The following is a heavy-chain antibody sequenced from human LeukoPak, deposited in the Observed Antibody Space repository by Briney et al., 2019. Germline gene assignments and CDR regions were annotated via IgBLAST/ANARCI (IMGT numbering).Heavy chain of an antibody. CDR1: GFTFSSYA. J-gene: IGHJ5*02. CDR2: VSASGGST. V-gene: IGHV3-23*01. D-gene: IGHD2-2*01. CDR3: AKDYPPHIVVVPAGFDP. Sequence: GGSLRLSCAASGFTFSSYAMSWVRQAPGKGLEWVSGVSASGGSTYYADSVKGRFTISRDNSKNTLYLQMNSLRAEDTAVYYCAKDYPPHIVVVPAGFDPWGQGTLVTVSS.